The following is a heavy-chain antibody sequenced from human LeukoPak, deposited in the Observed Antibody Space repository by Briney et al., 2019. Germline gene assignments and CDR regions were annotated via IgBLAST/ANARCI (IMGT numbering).Heavy chain of an antibody. J-gene: IGHJ3*02. D-gene: IGHD1-1*01. CDR3: ARSWNFGRAVEAFDI. Sequence: PSETLSLTCAVSGYSISSGYYWGWIRHPPGKGLEWIGSKHRGGSTYYNPSLESRVTISIDTSMNQFSLRLSSVTAADTTDTAVYYCARSWNFGRAVEAFDIWGQGIMVTVSS. V-gene: IGHV4-38-2*01. CDR2: KHRGGST. CDR1: GYSISSGYY.